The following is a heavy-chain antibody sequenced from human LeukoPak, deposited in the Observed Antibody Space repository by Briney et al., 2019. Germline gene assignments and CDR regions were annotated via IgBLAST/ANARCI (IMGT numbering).Heavy chain of an antibody. D-gene: IGHD2-2*01. CDR2: ISWNSGSI. CDR1: GFTFDDYA. Sequence: GRSLRLSCAASGFTFDDYAMHWVRQAPGKGLEWVSGISWNSGSIGYADSVKGRFTISRDNAKNSLYLQMNSLRAEDMASYYCAKSINIVVVPAAFDYWGQGTLVTVSS. V-gene: IGHV3-9*03. CDR3: AKSINIVVVPAAFDY. J-gene: IGHJ4*02.